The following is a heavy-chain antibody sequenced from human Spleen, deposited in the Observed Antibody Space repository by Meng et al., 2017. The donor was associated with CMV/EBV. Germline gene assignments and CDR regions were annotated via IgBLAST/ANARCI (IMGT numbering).Heavy chain of an antibody. V-gene: IGHV3-7*01. D-gene: IGHD3-3*01. Sequence: GGSLRLSCAASGFTFRSYYMTWVRQAPGKGLEWVADIKEDGSEEYYVDSVKGRFTISRDNARDSLFLQMNSLRAEDTAVYYCARWRPRIDYWGQGTLVTVSS. CDR2: IKEDGSEE. CDR3: ARWRPRIDY. J-gene: IGHJ4*02. CDR1: GFTFRSYY.